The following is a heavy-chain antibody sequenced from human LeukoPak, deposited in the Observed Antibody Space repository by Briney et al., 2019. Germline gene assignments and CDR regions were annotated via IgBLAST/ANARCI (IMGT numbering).Heavy chain of an antibody. CDR2: IIGSSGST. CDR1: GFSFNNYA. CDR3: AKGAYDYIEIAYFDY. J-gene: IGHJ4*02. Sequence: GGSLRLSCVASGFSFNNYAMNWVRQAPGKGLEWVSLIIGSSGSTFYADSVKGRLTISRDKSKNTLYLQMNSLRAEDTAVYYCAKGAYDYIEIAYFDYWGQGSLVTVSS. V-gene: IGHV3-23*01. D-gene: IGHD5-12*01.